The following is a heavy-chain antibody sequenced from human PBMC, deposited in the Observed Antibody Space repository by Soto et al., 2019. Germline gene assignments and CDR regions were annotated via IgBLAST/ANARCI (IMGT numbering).Heavy chain of an antibody. CDR1: GGSFSGYY. D-gene: IGHD2-2*01. CDR3: AKGRVPAAVSPFVY. CDR2: INHSGSP. J-gene: IGHJ4*02. V-gene: IGHV4-34*01. Sequence: SETLSLTCAVYGGSFSGYYWSWIRQPPGKGLEWIGEINHSGSPNYNPSLKSRVTISVDTSRNQFSLKLTSVTAADTAVYYCAKGRVPAAVSPFVYWGQGTLVTVSS.